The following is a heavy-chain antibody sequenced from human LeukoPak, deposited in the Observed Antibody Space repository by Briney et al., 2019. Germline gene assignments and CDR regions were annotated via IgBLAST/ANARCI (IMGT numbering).Heavy chain of an antibody. CDR2: ISAYNGNT. D-gene: IGHD6-13*01. V-gene: IGHV1-18*01. CDR3: ARAWLAAPVESPHDY. J-gene: IGHJ4*02. Sequence: GASVKVSCKASGYTFTSYDFSWVRQAPGQGLEWMGWISAYNGNTNYAQKLQGRVTMTTDTSTSTAYMELRSLRSDDTAVYYCARAWLAAPVESPHDYWGQGTLVTVSS. CDR1: GYTFTSYD.